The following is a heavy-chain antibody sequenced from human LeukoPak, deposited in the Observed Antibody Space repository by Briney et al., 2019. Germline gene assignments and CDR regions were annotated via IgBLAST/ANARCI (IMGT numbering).Heavy chain of an antibody. CDR2: IYYSGST. CDR3: ARVVVIDLYYYYYMDV. CDR1: GGSISSYY. D-gene: IGHD3-22*01. J-gene: IGHJ6*03. Sequence: SETLSLTCTVSGGSISSYYWSWIRQPPGKGLEWIGYIYYSGSTNYNPSLKSRVTISVETSKNEFSLKLRSVTAADTAVYYCARVVVIDLYYYYYMDVWGKGTTVTVSS. V-gene: IGHV4-59*01.